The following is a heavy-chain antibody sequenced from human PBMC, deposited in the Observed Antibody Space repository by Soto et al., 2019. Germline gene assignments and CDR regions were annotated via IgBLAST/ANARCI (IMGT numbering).Heavy chain of an antibody. D-gene: IGHD6-13*01. CDR3: ARGPGGSSWSLDY. V-gene: IGHV3-11*05. CDR2: ISSSSSYT. CDR1: GFTFSDYY. Sequence: GGSLRLSCAASGFTFSDYYMSWIRQAPGKGLEWVSYISSSSSYTNYADSVKGRFTISRDNAKNSLYLQMNSLRAEDTAVYYCARGPGGSSWSLDYWGQGTLVTVSS. J-gene: IGHJ4*02.